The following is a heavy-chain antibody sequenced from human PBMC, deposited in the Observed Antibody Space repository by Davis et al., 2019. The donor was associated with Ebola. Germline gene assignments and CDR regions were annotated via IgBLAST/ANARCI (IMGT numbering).Heavy chain of an antibody. D-gene: IGHD6-13*01. CDR1: GFTFSSYW. Sequence: GESLKISCVGSGFTFSSYWMYWVRQAPGKGLVWVSRINSDGSSTSYADSVKGRFTISRDNAKNTLYLQMNSLRAEDAAVYYCARDQQQLVPQYYYYYGMDVWGQGTTVTVSS. CDR2: INSDGSST. J-gene: IGHJ6*02. CDR3: ARDQQQLVPQYYYYYGMDV. V-gene: IGHV3-74*01.